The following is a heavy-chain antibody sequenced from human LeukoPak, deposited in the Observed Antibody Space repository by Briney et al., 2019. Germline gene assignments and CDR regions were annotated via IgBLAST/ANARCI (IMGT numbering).Heavy chain of an antibody. Sequence: ASVTVSCTASGGTFSSYAISWVRQAPGQGLEWMGGIIPIFGTANYAQKFRGRVTITADESTSTAYMELSSLRSEDTAVYYCARAKWELLRFDYWGQGTLVTVSS. D-gene: IGHD1-26*01. V-gene: IGHV1-69*13. J-gene: IGHJ4*02. CDR1: GGTFSSYA. CDR3: ARAKWELLRFDY. CDR2: IIPIFGTA.